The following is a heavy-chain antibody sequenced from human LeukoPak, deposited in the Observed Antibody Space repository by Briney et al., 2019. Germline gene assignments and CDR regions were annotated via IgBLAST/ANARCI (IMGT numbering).Heavy chain of an antibody. CDR2: IYYSGST. CDR1: GGLIRSGGYY. V-gene: IGHV4-61*08. J-gene: IGHJ4*02. Sequence: SQTLSLTCSVSGGLIRSGGYYWSWIRQPPGKGLEWIGYIYYSGSTNYNPSLKSRVTISVDTSKNQFSLKLSYVTAADTAVYFCARESSWGNFDYWGQGTLVTVSS. CDR3: ARESSWGNFDY. D-gene: IGHD7-27*01.